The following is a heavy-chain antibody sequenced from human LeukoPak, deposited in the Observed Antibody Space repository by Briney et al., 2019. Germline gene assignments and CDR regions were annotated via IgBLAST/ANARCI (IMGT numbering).Heavy chain of an antibody. CDR3: ARSGFLGPWSDYGDSGGLCYYYGMDV. CDR2: ISSSSSYI. J-gene: IGHJ6*02. V-gene: IGHV3-21*01. Sequence: GGSLRRSCAASGFTFSSYSMNWVRQAPGKGLEWVSSISSSSSYIYYADSVKGRFTISRDNAKNSLYLQMNSLRAEDTAVYYCARSGFLGPWSDYGDSGGLCYYYGMDVWGQGTTVTVSS. CDR1: GFTFSSYS. D-gene: IGHD4-17*01.